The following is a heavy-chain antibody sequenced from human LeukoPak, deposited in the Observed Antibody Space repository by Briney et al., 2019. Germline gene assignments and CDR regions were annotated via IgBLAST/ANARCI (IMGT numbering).Heavy chain of an antibody. CDR3: AKAPLGIAVVPSFDY. CDR1: GFTFDDYA. CDR2: ISWNSGSI. V-gene: IGHV3-9*01. J-gene: IGHJ4*02. D-gene: IGHD6-19*01. Sequence: GGSLRLSCAASGFTFDDYAMHWVRQAPGKGLEWVSGISWNSGSIGYADSVKGRFTISGDNAKNSLYLQMNSLRAEDTALYYCAKAPLGIAVVPSFDYWGQGTLVTVSS.